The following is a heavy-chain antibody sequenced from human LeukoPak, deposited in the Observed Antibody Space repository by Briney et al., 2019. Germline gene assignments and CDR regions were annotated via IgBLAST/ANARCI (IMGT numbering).Heavy chain of an antibody. D-gene: IGHD6-6*01. V-gene: IGHV3-23*01. Sequence: PGGSLRLSCAASGFTFSNYVMNWVRQAPGKGLEWVSVISDTGGRTNYADSVKGRFTISRDNSKNTLYLQMSSLRPEDTAVYYCARDNWYNVAARYLDYWGQGTPVAVSS. CDR3: ARDNWYNVAARYLDY. CDR1: GFTFSNYV. J-gene: IGHJ4*02. CDR2: ISDTGGRT.